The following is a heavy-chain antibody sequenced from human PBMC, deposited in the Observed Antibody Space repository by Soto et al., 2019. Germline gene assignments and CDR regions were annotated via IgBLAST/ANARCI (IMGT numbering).Heavy chain of an antibody. J-gene: IGHJ6*03. CDR2: MNPNSGNT. CDR3: ARLGLRPYYYYMDV. D-gene: IGHD1-26*01. CDR1: GYTFTSYD. Sequence: ASVKVSCKASGYTFTSYDINWVRQATGQGLEWMGWMNPNSGNTGYAQKFQGRVTMTRNTSISTAYMELSSLRSEDTAVYYCARLGLRPYYYYMDVWGKGTTVTVSS. V-gene: IGHV1-8*01.